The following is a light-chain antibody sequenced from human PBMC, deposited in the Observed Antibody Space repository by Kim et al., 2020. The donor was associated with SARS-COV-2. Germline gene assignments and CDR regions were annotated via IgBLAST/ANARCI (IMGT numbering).Light chain of an antibody. CDR1: NVESKA. Sequence: APGKTASSTCGGDNVESKAVHWYQQKPGQAPLLVIYNDRDRPSGIPERFSGSNSGTTATLTISRVGAGDEANYYCQVWDTGSDHVVFGGGTQLTVL. CDR2: NDR. J-gene: IGLJ2*01. CDR3: QVWDTGSDHVV. V-gene: IGLV3-21*04.